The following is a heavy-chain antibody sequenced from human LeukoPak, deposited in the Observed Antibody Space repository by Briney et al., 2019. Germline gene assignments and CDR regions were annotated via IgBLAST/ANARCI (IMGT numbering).Heavy chain of an antibody. J-gene: IGHJ3*02. CDR3: AGEASDAFDI. CDR1: GFTFSSYG. V-gene: IGHV3-33*01. CDR2: IWYDGSNK. Sequence: GRSLRLSCAASGFTFSSYGMHWVRQAPGKGLEWVAVIWYDGSNKYYADSVKGRFTISRDNSKNTLFLQMSSLRAEDTAVYYCAGEASDAFDIWGQGTMVTVSS.